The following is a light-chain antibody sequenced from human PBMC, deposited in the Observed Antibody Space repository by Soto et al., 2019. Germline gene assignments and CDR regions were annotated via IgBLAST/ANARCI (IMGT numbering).Light chain of an antibody. V-gene: IGKV1-39*01. J-gene: IGKJ1*01. CDR2: AAS. Sequence: DIEITQSPSSLSASGGDRVSITGLTSQSISSYLNWYQRKPGKAPNLLIYAASSLESGVPSRFSGSGSGTDFTLTISSLQPEDFLTYYCQQSYGTPRTFGQGTKVDIK. CDR1: QSISSY. CDR3: QQSYGTPRT.